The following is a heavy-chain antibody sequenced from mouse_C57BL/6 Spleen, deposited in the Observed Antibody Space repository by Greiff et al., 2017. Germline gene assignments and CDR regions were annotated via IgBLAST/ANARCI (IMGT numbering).Heavy chain of an antibody. D-gene: IGHD1-1*01. Sequence: QVQLQQSGPELVKPGASVKISCKASGYAFSSSWMNWVKQRPGKGLEWIGRIYPGDGDTNYNGKFKGKATLTADKSSSTAYMQLSSLTSEDAAVYCCARGTTVGAMDYWGQGTSVTVSS. CDR2: IYPGDGDT. CDR3: ARGTTVGAMDY. J-gene: IGHJ4*01. CDR1: GYAFSSSW. V-gene: IGHV1-82*01.